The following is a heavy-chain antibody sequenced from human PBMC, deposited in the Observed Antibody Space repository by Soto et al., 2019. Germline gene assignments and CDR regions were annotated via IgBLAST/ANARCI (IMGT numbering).Heavy chain of an antibody. CDR2: ILVDGRT. D-gene: IGHD2-8*02. CDR3: AKATATGGGDFDI. V-gene: IGHV3-23*01. J-gene: IGHJ3*02. CDR1: GCTCSMYD. Sequence: GGSLRRSCAASGCTCSMYDMSWVRHAPGSGLEWVSTILVDGRTFYVDSVKGRFTISRDNSKNTVYLQMNSLTAGATALCYCAKATATGGGDFDICGQGTMVTVSS.